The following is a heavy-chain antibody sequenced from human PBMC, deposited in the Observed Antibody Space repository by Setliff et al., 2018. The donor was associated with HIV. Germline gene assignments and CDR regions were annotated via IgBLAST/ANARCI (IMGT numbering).Heavy chain of an antibody. CDR3: ARGEALQNTVTTYFQH. Sequence: SVKVSCKVSGGTFNSYTFTWVRQAPGQGLEWMGGIIPILGITHRAQNFQGRVTISADGSTNTAYMELSGLRSEDTAIYYCARGEALQNTVTTYFQHWGQGTPVTVS. CDR1: GGTFNSYT. J-gene: IGHJ1*01. CDR2: IIPILGIT. V-gene: IGHV1-69*10. D-gene: IGHD4-17*01.